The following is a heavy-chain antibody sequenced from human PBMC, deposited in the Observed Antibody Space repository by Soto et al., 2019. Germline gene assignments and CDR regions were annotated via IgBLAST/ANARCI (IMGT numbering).Heavy chain of an antibody. CDR1: GFPFSTYG. CDR2: IWSDGGNK. Sequence: QVHLVESGGGVVQPGRSLRLSCAASGFPFSTYGMHWVRQAPGKGLEWVAVIWSDGGNKYYADSVKGRFTISRDNSKIMLYLQMNSLRAEETAVYYCASRSPALDYWGQGTLVTVSS. D-gene: IGHD2-2*01. J-gene: IGHJ4*02. V-gene: IGHV3-33*01. CDR3: ASRSPALDY.